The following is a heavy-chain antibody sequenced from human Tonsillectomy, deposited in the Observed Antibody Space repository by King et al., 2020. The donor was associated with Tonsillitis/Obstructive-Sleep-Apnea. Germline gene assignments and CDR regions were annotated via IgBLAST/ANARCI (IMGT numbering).Heavy chain of an antibody. Sequence: VQLQESGPGLVKPAQTLSLTCTVSGGSIRGSGFYWSWIRQHPVKGLECIAYINSTGSTYYNPSLKSRVTMSVDTSKNQFSLNLRSVTAADTAVYYCARAGGPLGAFHYWGQGALVTVSS. CDR2: INSTGST. D-gene: IGHD3-16*01. CDR3: ARAGGPLGAFHY. V-gene: IGHV4-31*03. CDR1: GGSIRGSGFY. J-gene: IGHJ4*02.